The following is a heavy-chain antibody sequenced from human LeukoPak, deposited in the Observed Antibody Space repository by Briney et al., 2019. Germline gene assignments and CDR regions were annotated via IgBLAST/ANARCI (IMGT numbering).Heavy chain of an antibody. CDR1: GFTFSSYW. D-gene: IGHD5-12*01. CDR2: IKGDGSEK. V-gene: IGHV3-7*03. J-gene: IGHJ4*02. CDR3: ARVQYSGFDY. Sequence: GGSLRLSCAASGFTFSSYWMSWVRQAPGKGLEWVANIKGDGSEKYYVDSVKGRFSISRDNAKNFLYLQMNSLRAEDTAVYYCARVQYSGFDYWGQGTLVTVSS.